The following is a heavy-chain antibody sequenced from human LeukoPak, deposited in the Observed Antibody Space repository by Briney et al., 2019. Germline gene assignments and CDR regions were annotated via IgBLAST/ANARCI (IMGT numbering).Heavy chain of an antibody. CDR1: GDSVSSNSAT. Sequence: SQTLSLTCAISGDSVSSNSATWNWIRQSPSRGLEWLGRTYHRSKWYNEYGVSVKGRITINPDTSKNQFSLQLNSVTPEDTAVYYCSDMKYWGQGTLVTVSS. CDR3: SDMKY. V-gene: IGHV6-1*01. J-gene: IGHJ4*02. CDR2: TYHRSKWYN.